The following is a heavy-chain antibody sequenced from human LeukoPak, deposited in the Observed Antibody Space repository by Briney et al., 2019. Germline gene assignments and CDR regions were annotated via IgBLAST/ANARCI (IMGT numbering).Heavy chain of an antibody. CDR3: AKDSDRSYHLRVFDY. Sequence: PWGALRLSCAASGFTFTTYSMNWVRQAPGKGLEWVSSVSSSSSYIYYTDSVKGRFTISRDNAKNSLYLQMNSLRAEDTALYYCAKDSDRSYHLRVFDYWGQGTLVTVSS. J-gene: IGHJ4*02. D-gene: IGHD1-26*01. CDR2: VSSSSSYI. V-gene: IGHV3-21*04. CDR1: GFTFTTYS.